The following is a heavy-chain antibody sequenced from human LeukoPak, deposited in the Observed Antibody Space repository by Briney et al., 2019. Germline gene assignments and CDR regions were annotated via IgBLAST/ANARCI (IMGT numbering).Heavy chain of an antibody. V-gene: IGHV1-69*13. J-gene: IGHJ6*03. CDR3: ARTSWDIVVVPAAIPQKSYYYYYMDV. Sequence: GASVTVSFKASGGTFSSYAISWVRQAPGQGLEWMGGIIPIFGTANYVQKFQGRVTITADESTSTAYMELSSLRSEDTAVYYCARTSWDIVVVPAAIPQKSYYYYYMDVWGKGTTVTVSS. CDR2: IIPIFGTA. CDR1: GGTFSSYA. D-gene: IGHD2-2*01.